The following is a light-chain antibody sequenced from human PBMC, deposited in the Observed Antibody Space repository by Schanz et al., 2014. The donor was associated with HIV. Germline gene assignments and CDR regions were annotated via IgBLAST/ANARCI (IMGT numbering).Light chain of an antibody. Sequence: DIQMPQSPSTLSASVGDRVTITCRAGQSISSWLAWYQQKPGKAPKLLIYKASSLESGVPSRFSGSGSGTEFTLTISSLQPDDFATYYCQQYNIYPLTFGGGTKVEIK. CDR2: KAS. CDR1: QSISSW. J-gene: IGKJ4*01. V-gene: IGKV1-5*03. CDR3: QQYNIYPLT.